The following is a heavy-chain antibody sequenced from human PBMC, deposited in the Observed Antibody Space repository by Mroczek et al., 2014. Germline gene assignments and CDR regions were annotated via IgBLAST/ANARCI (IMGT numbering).Heavy chain of an antibody. J-gene: IGHJ5*02. CDR3: AKDLVLRTSQRGWFDP. V-gene: IGHV3-30*18. Sequence: VQLVESGGGVVQPGRSLRLSCAASGFTFSSYGMHWVRQAPGKGLEWVAVISYDGSNKYYADSVKGRFTISRDNSKNTLYLQMNSLRAEDTAVYYCAKDLVLRTSQRGWFDPWGQGTPVTVSS. D-gene: IGHD2-2*01. CDR2: ISYDGSNK. CDR1: GFTFSSYG.